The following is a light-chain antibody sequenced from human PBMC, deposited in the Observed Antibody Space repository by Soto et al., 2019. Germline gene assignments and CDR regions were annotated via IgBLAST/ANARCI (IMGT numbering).Light chain of an antibody. Sequence: DTQLTQSPSFLSASVGDRVTITCRARQGISSYLAWYQQKPWTAPKLLIYDTSTLQSGVPSRFSGSESGAEFTLTISSLQPEDFATYFCLQLNTYPLTFGGGTRVEIK. CDR1: QGISSY. CDR2: DTS. CDR3: LQLNTYPLT. J-gene: IGKJ4*01. V-gene: IGKV1-9*01.